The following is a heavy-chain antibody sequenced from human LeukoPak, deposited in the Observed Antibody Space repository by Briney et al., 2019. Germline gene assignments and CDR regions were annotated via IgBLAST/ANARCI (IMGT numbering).Heavy chain of an antibody. CDR1: GFTFSSYW. V-gene: IGHV3-21*01. Sequence: PGGSLRLSCAASGFTFSSYWMSWARQAPGKGLEWVSYISSSSNYIHYADSLEGRVTISRDNAKKSLYLQMNSLRAEDTAVYYCGRRLRDWGQGTLVTVSS. CDR2: ISSSSNYI. J-gene: IGHJ4*02. CDR3: GRRLRD.